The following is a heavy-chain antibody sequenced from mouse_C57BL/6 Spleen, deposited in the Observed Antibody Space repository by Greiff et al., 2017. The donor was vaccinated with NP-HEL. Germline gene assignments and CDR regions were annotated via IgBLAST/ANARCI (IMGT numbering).Heavy chain of an antibody. V-gene: IGHV1-55*01. CDR1: GYTFTSYW. Sequence: VKLMESGAELVKPGASVKMSCKASGYTFTSYWITWVKQRPGQGLEWIGDIYPGSGSTNYNEKFKSKATLTVDTSSSTAYMQLSSLTSEDSAVYYCASGPFDYWGQGTTLTVSS. CDR3: ASGPFDY. CDR2: IYPGSGST. J-gene: IGHJ2*01.